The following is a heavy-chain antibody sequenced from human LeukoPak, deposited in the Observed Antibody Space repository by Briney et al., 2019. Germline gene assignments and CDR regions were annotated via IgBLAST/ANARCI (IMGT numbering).Heavy chain of an antibody. Sequence: SETLSLTCSVSGASINSCYWSWIRQSPGKGLEWIGYVSYSGGTNYDPSLKSRVTISLDTSKNQFSLNMRSVTAADTAVYYCAIERSGGSSMTFDYWGQGTLVTVSS. D-gene: IGHD2-15*01. CDR3: AIERSGGSSMTFDY. CDR2: VSYSGGT. CDR1: GASINSCY. J-gene: IGHJ4*02. V-gene: IGHV4-59*12.